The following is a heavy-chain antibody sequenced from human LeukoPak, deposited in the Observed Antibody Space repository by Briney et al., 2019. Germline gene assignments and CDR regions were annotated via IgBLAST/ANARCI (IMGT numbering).Heavy chain of an antibody. CDR1: GGSISSYY. J-gene: IGHJ4*02. D-gene: IGHD3-22*01. CDR3: ARHTPNYYDSSGYSPPPLDY. V-gene: IGHV4-59*08. CDR2: IYYSGST. Sequence: PSETLSLTCTVSGGSISSYYWSWIRQPPGKGLEWIGYIYYSGSTNYNPSLKSRVTISVDTSKNQFSLKLSSVTAADTAVYYCARHTPNYYDSSGYSPPPLDYWGQGTLVTASS.